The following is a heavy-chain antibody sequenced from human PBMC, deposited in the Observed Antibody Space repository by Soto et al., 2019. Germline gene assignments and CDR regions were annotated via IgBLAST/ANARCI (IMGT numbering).Heavy chain of an antibody. CDR2: ISYDGSNK. D-gene: IGHD3-22*01. V-gene: IGHV3-30-3*01. CDR3: ARGGYDSSGYYAYYFDY. J-gene: IGHJ4*02. Sequence: GGSLRLSCAASGFTFSSYAMHWVRQAPGKGLGWVAVISYDGSNKYYADSVKGRFTISRDNSKNTLYLQMNSLRAEDTAVYYCARGGYDSSGYYAYYFDYWGQGTLVTVSS. CDR1: GFTFSSYA.